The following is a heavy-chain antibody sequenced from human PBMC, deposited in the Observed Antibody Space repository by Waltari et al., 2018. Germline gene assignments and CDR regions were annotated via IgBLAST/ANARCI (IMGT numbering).Heavy chain of an antibody. J-gene: IGHJ3*02. Sequence: QVQLQESGPGLVKPSQTLSLTCTVSGGSIRSGSYYWSWIRQPAGKGLEWIGRIYTSGSTNYNPSLKSRVTISVDTSKNQFSLKLSSVTAADTAVYYCARSGPRDAFDIWGQGTMVTVSS. CDR1: GGSIRSGSYY. CDR2: IYTSGST. CDR3: ARSGPRDAFDI. D-gene: IGHD3-10*01. V-gene: IGHV4-61*02.